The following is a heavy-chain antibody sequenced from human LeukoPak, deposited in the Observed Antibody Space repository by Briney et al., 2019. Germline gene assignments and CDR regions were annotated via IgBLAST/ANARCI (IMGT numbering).Heavy chain of an antibody. CDR3: AKGKPRGDYYGSGIYFYFDY. V-gene: IGHV3-30*02. Sequence: GGSLRLSCVASGFTFSSYGMHWVRQAPGKGLEWVAFIRYDGSNKYYADSVKGRFIISRDNAKNSLYLQMNSLKAEDMALYFCAKGKPRGDYYGSGIYFYFDYWGQGALVTVSS. D-gene: IGHD3-10*01. J-gene: IGHJ4*02. CDR2: IRYDGSNK. CDR1: GFTFSSYG.